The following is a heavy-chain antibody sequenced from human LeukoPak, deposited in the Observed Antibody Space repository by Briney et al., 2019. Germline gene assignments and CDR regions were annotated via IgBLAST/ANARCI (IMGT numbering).Heavy chain of an antibody. CDR2: IYYSGST. CDR1: GGSFSGYY. V-gene: IGHV4-34*01. Sequence: PSETLSLTCAVYGGSFSGYYWGWIRQPPGKGLEWIGSIYYSGSTYYNPSLKSRVTISVDTSKNQFSLKLSSVTAADTAVYFCARGRVSSSTWYSTYYYFFYMDFWGKGTTVTVSS. CDR3: ARGRVSSSTWYSTYYYFFYMDF. D-gene: IGHD4-11*01. J-gene: IGHJ6*03.